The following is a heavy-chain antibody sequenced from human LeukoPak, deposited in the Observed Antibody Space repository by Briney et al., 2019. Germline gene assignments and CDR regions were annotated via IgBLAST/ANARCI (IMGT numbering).Heavy chain of an antibody. CDR2: IYHSGST. CDR1: GGSISSSNW. CDR3: ATYSSGYKVNAFDI. J-gene: IGHJ3*02. V-gene: IGHV4-4*02. D-gene: IGHD3-22*01. Sequence: SETLSLTCAVSGGSISSSNWWSWVRPPPGKGLEWIGEIYHSGSTNYNPSLKSRVTISVDKSKNQFSLKLSSVTAADTAVYYCATYSSGYKVNAFDIWGQGTMVTVSS.